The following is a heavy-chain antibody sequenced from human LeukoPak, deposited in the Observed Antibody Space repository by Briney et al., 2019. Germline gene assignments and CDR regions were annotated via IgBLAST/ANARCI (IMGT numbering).Heavy chain of an antibody. CDR2: IYYSGST. D-gene: IGHD5-18*01. Sequence: PSETLSLTCAVYGGSFSGYYWSWIRQPPGKGLEWIGYIYYSGSTNYNPSLKSRVTISVDTSRNQFSLKLSSVTAADTAVYYCARLGRTYSYGSNFDYWGQGTLVTVSS. CDR3: ARLGRTYSYGSNFDY. CDR1: GGSFSGYY. V-gene: IGHV4-59*08. J-gene: IGHJ4*02.